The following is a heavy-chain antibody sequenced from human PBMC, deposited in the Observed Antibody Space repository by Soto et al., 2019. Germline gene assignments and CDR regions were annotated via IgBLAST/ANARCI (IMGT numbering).Heavy chain of an antibody. CDR3: AKREGNTYGLFH. CDR1: GFSFSHYW. J-gene: IGHJ4*02. Sequence: EVQLVESGGGLVQPGVSLRLSCAASGFSFSHYWIHWVRQAPGKGLVWVSRIKTDGSSTDYAASVKGRFTLSRDNAKNTRYLQMNSLTAEDTSVYYCAKREGNTYGLFHWGQGTLVTVSS. D-gene: IGHD5-18*01. CDR2: IKTDGSST. V-gene: IGHV3-74*01.